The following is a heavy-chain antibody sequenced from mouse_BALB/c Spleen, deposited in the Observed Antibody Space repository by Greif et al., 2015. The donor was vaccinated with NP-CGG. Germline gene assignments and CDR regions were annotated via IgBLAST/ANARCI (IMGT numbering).Heavy chain of an antibody. CDR3: TRSWVDY. CDR1: GYTFTSYY. V-gene: IGHV1S81*02. J-gene: IGHJ2*01. D-gene: IGHD4-1*01. CDR2: INPSNGGS. Sequence: ESGAELVKPGASVKLSCKASGYTFTSYYIYWVKQRPGQGLEWIGEINPSNGGSNFNEKFKSKAILTVDKSSSTAYMQLSSLTSEDSAVYYCTRSWVDYWGQGTTLTVSS.